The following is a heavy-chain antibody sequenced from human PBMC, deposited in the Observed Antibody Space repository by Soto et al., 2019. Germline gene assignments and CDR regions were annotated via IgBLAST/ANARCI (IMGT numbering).Heavy chain of an antibody. CDR2: IYHSGST. Sequence: SETLSLTCAVSGGSISSGGYSWSWIRQPPGKGLEWIGYIYHSGSTYYNPSLKSRVTISVDRSKNQFSLKLSSVTAADTAVYYCARGNYYDSSGYHYYFDYWGQGTLVTVSS. J-gene: IGHJ4*02. CDR1: GGSISSGGYS. V-gene: IGHV4-30-2*01. D-gene: IGHD3-22*01. CDR3: ARGNYYDSSGYHYYFDY.